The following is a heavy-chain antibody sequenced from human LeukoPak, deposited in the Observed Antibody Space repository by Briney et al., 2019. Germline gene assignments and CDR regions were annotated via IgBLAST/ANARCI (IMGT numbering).Heavy chain of an antibody. CDR2: ISGGSHI. CDR3: AKPHHGSSWYWFDP. J-gene: IGHJ5*02. Sequence: GGSLRLSCAASGFPFSDYYMSWIRQAPGKGLEWVSYISGGSHIYYADSVKGRFTISRDNAKNSLFLQMNSLRAEDTAVYYCAKPHHGSSWYWFDPWGQGTLVTVSS. V-gene: IGHV3-11*01. D-gene: IGHD6-13*01. CDR1: GFPFSDYY.